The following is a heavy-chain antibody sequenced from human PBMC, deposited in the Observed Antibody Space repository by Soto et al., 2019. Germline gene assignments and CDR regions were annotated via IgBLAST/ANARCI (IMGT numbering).Heavy chain of an antibody. D-gene: IGHD3-9*01. J-gene: IGHJ4*02. CDR2: ISSSSSTI. CDR3: ARAEIDYDILTGYYYYFDY. V-gene: IGHV3-48*01. CDR1: GFTFSSYS. Sequence: GGSLRLSCAASGFTFSSYSMNWVRQAPGKGLEWVSYISSSSSTIYYADSVKGRFTISRDNAKNSLYLQMNSLRAEDTAVYYCARAEIDYDILTGYYYYFDYWGQGTLVTVSS.